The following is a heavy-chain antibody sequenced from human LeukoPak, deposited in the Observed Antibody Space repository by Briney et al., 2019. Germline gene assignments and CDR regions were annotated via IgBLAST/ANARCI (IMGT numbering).Heavy chain of an antibody. CDR3: ASANYDFSSEENWFDP. V-gene: IGHV4-39*01. CDR2: IYYSGST. D-gene: IGHD3-3*01. J-gene: IGHJ5*02. Sequence: PSETLSLTCTVSGGSISSSSYYWGWIRQPPGKGLEWIGSIYYSGSTYYNPSLKSRVTISVHTSKNQSSLKLSSVTAADTAVYYCASANYDFSSEENWFDPWRQGTLVTVSS. CDR1: GGSISSSSYY.